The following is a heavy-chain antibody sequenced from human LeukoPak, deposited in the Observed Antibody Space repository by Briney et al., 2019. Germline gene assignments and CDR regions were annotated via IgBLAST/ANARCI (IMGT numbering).Heavy chain of an antibody. CDR1: GASISSYY. J-gene: IGHJ4*02. Sequence: PSETLSLTCTVSGASISSYYWSWIRQPPGKGLEWIGYIYYSGSTNYNPSLKSRVTISVDTSKNQFSLKLSSVTAADTAVYYCAREDDSSGYYFDYWGQGTLVTVSS. D-gene: IGHD3-22*01. V-gene: IGHV4-59*01. CDR3: AREDDSSGYYFDY. CDR2: IYYSGST.